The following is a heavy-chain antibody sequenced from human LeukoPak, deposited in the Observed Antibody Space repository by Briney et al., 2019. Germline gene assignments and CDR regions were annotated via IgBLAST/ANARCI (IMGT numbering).Heavy chain of an antibody. CDR2: IKQDGSEK. CDR1: GFTFSSYW. V-gene: IGHV3-7*01. CDR3: ARGPPYTSTLYNWFDP. D-gene: IGHD3-16*01. J-gene: IGHJ5*02. Sequence: PGGSLRLSCATSGFTFSSYWMTWVRQAPGKGLGWVANIKQDGSEKVYVDSVKGRFTISRDNAKNSLYLQMNSLRAEDTAVYYCARGPPYTSTLYNWFDPWGQGTLVTVSS.